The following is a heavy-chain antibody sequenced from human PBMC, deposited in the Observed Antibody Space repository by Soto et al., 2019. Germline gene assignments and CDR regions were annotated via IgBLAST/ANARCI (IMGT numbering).Heavy chain of an antibody. Sequence: EVQLVESGGGLVQPGGSLRLSCAASGFTFSSYAMHWVRQAPGKGLEYVSAISSNGGSTYYANSVKGRFTISRDNSKNTLYLQMGSLRAEDMAVYYCARDEVRTMVRGVVFDYWGQGTLVTVSS. D-gene: IGHD3-10*01. CDR3: ARDEVRTMVRGVVFDY. V-gene: IGHV3-64*01. CDR2: ISSNGGST. J-gene: IGHJ4*02. CDR1: GFTFSSYA.